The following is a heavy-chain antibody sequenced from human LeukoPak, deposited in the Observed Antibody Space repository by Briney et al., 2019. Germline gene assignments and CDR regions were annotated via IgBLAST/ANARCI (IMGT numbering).Heavy chain of an antibody. Sequence: SETLSLTCAVYGGSFSGYYWSLIRQPPGKGLEWIGEINHSGSTNYNPSLKSRVTISVDTSKNQFSLKLSFVTAADTAVYYCARGLRFLVVWGQGTTVTVSS. CDR3: ARGLRFLVV. V-gene: IGHV4-34*01. D-gene: IGHD3-3*01. J-gene: IGHJ6*02. CDR1: GGSFSGYY. CDR2: INHSGST.